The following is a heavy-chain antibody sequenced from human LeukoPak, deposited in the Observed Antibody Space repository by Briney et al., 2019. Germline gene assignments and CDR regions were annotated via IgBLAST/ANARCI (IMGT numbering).Heavy chain of an antibody. D-gene: IGHD3-22*01. V-gene: IGHV3-23*01. J-gene: IGHJ4*02. CDR3: YFYDSSGYYPQTKVDY. Sequence: PGGSLRLSCAASGFTFSSYTMNWVRQAPGKGLEWVSAITGGGGSTYYADSVEGRFTISRDNSKNTLYLQMNSLRAEDTALYFCYFYDSSGYYPQTKVDYWGQGTLVTVSS. CDR1: GFTFSSYT. CDR2: ITGGGGST.